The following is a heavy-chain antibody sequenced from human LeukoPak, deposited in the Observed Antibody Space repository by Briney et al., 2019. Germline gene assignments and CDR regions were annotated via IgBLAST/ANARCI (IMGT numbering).Heavy chain of an antibody. D-gene: IGHD3-22*01. J-gene: IGHJ4*02. CDR2: IKSKTDGGTT. V-gene: IGHV3-15*01. Sequence: GGSLRLSCAASGFTFSNAWMSWVRQAPGKGLEWVGRIKSKTDGGTTDYAAPVKGRFTISRDDSKNTLYLQMNSLKTEDTVVYYCTTVDYYDSSGYYSGVYWGQGTLVTVSS. CDR3: TTVDYYDSSGYYSGVY. CDR1: GFTFSNAW.